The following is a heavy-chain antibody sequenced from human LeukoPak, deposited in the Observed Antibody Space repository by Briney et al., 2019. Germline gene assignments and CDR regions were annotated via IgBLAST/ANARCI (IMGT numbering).Heavy chain of an antibody. CDR3: ARFSGSSNFDY. CDR2: IYPNSGGT. CDR1: GYTFSGYF. J-gene: IGHJ4*02. D-gene: IGHD1-26*01. V-gene: IGHV1-2*02. Sequence: ASVKVSCKASGYTFSGYFMHLVRQAPGQGLEWMGWIYPNSGGTKYAQKFQGRVTMTRDTSISTIYMELSSLRSDDTAVYYCARFSGSSNFDYWGQGTLVTVPS.